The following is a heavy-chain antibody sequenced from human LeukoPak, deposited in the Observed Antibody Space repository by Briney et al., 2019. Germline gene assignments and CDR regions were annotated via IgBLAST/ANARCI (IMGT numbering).Heavy chain of an antibody. D-gene: IGHD3-22*01. Sequence: GGSLRLSCAASGFTFSSYGMHWVRQAPGKGLEWVAVIWYDGSNKYYADSVKGRFTISRDNSKNTLSLQMNSLRAEDTAVYYCAKESYDSSGPGLDYWGRGTLVTVSS. V-gene: IGHV3-33*06. J-gene: IGHJ4*02. CDR1: GFTFSSYG. CDR3: AKESYDSSGPGLDY. CDR2: IWYDGSNK.